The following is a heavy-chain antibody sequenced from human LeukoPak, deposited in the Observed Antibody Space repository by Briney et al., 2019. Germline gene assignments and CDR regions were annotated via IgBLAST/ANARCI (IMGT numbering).Heavy chain of an antibody. V-gene: IGHV4-4*02. D-gene: IGHD1-14*01. CDR1: PDSTTSNF. CDR3: AREIVGGFNPGAY. J-gene: IGHJ4*02. CDR2: VHRSGGT. Sequence: SETLSLTCTVSPDSTTSNFWSWVRQPPGKGLEWIGEVHRSGGTNYNPSLQSRATISIDRSKNQIALELSSVTAADTAVYYCAREIVGGFNPGAYWGQGTLVTVSS.